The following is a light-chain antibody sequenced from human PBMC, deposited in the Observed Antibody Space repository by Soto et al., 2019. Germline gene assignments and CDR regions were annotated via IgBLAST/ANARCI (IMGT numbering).Light chain of an antibody. Sequence: QSVLTQPASVSGSPGQSITISCTGTSSDVGGYNSVSWYQQHPGKAPTLVIYDVGNRPSGVSDRFSGSKSGNTASLTISGLQAEDEAEYYCSSYTSSSTYVFGAGTKLTVL. CDR3: SSYTSSSTYV. CDR1: SSDVGGYNS. V-gene: IGLV2-14*01. CDR2: DVG. J-gene: IGLJ1*01.